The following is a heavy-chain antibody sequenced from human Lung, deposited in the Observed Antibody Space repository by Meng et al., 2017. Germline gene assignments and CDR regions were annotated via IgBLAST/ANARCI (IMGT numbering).Heavy chain of an antibody. J-gene: IGHJ4*02. V-gene: IGHV4-4*02. CDR3: TKNDFYCLGY. CDR2: IYHSGST. CDR1: GGSISSDNW. D-gene: IGHD2-21*01. Sequence: QGQLRGSGPGLVKPSGPLSLTCAVSGGSISSDNWWSWVRQPPGKGLEWIGEIYHSGSTNYNPSLKSRITISVDKPKNQFSLTLSSVTAADTAVYYCTKNDFYCLGYWGQGTLVTVSS.